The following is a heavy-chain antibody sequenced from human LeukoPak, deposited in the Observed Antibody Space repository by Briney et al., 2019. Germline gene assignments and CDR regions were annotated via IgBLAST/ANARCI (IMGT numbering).Heavy chain of an antibody. V-gene: IGHV4-61*01. D-gene: IGHD1-26*01. Sequence: SDTLSLTCVISGGSVSSVSSYWSWIRQPPGKGLEWIGYIYYSGSTNYNPSLKSRVTISVDTSKNQFSLKLSSVTAADTAVYYCARDRGGAAPDYWGQGTLVTVSS. J-gene: IGHJ4*02. CDR1: GGSVSSVSSY. CDR2: IYYSGST. CDR3: ARDRGGAAPDY.